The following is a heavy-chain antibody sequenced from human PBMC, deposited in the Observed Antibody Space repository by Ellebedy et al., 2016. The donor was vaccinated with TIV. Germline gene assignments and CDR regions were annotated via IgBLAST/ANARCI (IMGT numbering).Heavy chain of an antibody. CDR3: AAELASVGP. V-gene: IGHV1-69*10. CDR2: IIPVLETP. CDR1: GYTVTGYY. J-gene: IGHJ1*01. Sequence: SVKVSCKVSGYTVTGYYLHWVRQPPGQGLEGMGGIIPVLETPNYAQKFQGGLTVSADKSTNTAYMEMSSLTSEDTAVYYCAAELASVGPWGQGTLVIVSS. D-gene: IGHD1-26*01.